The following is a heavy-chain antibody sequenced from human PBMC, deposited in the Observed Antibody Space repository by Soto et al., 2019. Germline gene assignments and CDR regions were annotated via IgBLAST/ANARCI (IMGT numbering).Heavy chain of an antibody. V-gene: IGHV1-18*04. CDR1: AFTSSG. J-gene: IGHJ3*01. CDR2: ISTHNGNT. D-gene: IGHD3-3*01. CDR3: AREGILGLFDAYDL. Sequence: ASVKVSCKASAFTSSGISWVRQAPGRGLEWMGWISTHNGNTIYGQKFRGRVIMTIDKITTTVYMELRRLRSDDTAVYFCAREGILGLFDAYDLWGQGTRVTVSS.